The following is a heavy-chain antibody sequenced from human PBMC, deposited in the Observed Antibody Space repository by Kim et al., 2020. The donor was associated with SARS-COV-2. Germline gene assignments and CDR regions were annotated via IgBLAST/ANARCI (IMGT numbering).Heavy chain of an antibody. CDR1: GGTFSSYA. J-gene: IGHJ3*02. V-gene: IGHV1-69*04. CDR2: ITPTVGTA. D-gene: IGHD3-22*01. Sequence: SVKVSCKASGGTFSSYAISWVRQAPGQGLEWMGMITPTVGTANYAQKFQGRVTITADKSTSTAYMELSSLRSEDTAVYYCAGSSGYYATDAWAFDTWGQRTMVIVSS. CDR3: AGSSGYYATDAWAFDT.